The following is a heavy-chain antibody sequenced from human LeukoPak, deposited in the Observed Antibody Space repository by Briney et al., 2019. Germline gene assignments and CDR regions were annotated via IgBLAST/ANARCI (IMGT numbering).Heavy chain of an antibody. Sequence: GASVRVSCKASVRTNTRFGVTWVRQAPGQGHERIGWISSDNGIARYADKFPGRVTISADTSTTTAYIEMRSLTYDDTAVYFCANVAKGRFFFYHMDVWGKGTTVTVSS. D-gene: IGHD2-2*01. J-gene: IGHJ6*04. CDR3: ANVAKGRFFFYHMDV. V-gene: IGHV1-18*01. CDR1: VRTNTRFG. CDR2: ISSDNGIA.